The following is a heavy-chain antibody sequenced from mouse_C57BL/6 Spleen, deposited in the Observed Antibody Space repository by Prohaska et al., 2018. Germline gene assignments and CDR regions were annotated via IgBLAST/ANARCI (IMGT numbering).Heavy chain of an antibody. J-gene: IGHJ2*01. D-gene: IGHD1-3*01. CDR3: TATAGSSDY. V-gene: IGHV6-3*01. CDR2: IRLKSDNYAT. Sequence: EVKLEESGGGLVQPGGSMKLSCVASGFTFSNYWMNWVRQSPEKGLEWVAQIRLKSDNYATHYAESVKGRFTISRDESKSSVYLQMNNLRAEDTAIYYCTATAGSSDYWGQGTTLTVSS. CDR1: GFTFSNYW.